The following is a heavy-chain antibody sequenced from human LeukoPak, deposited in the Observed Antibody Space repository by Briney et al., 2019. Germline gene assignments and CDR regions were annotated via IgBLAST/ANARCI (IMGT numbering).Heavy chain of an antibody. V-gene: IGHV3-30*18. CDR2: ISYDGSNK. D-gene: IGHD3-16*01. J-gene: IGHJ5*02. CDR3: AKGMREGGNWFDP. Sequence: GGSLRLSCAASGFTFSSYGMHWVRQAPGKGLEWVAVISYDGSNKYYADSVKGRFTIYRDNSKNTLYLQMNSLTAEDTAVYYCAKGMREGGNWFDPWGQGNLVTVSS. CDR1: GFTFSSYG.